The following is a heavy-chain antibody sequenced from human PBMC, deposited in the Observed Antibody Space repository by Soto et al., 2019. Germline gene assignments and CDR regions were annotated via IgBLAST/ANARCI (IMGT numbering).Heavy chain of an antibody. CDR3: ARDLKAPKFGAKYGMDV. V-gene: IGHV3-21*01. CDR2: ISSSSSYI. CDR1: GFTFSSYS. Sequence: VQLVESGGGLVKPGGSLRLSCAASGFTFSSYSMNWVRQAPGKGLEWVSSISSSSSYIYYADSVKGRFTISRDNAKNSLYLQMNSLRAEDTAVYYCARDLKAPKFGAKYGMDVWGQGTTVTVSS. D-gene: IGHD3-10*02. J-gene: IGHJ6*02.